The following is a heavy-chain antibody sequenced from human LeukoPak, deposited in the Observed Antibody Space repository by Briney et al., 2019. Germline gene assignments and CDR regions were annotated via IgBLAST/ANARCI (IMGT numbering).Heavy chain of an antibody. CDR2: INWNGGST. CDR3: ARGQDLLKYYYDSSGPSVDAFDI. V-gene: IGHV3-20*04. J-gene: IGHJ3*02. D-gene: IGHD3-22*01. CDR1: GFTFDDYG. Sequence: GGSLRLSCAAYGFTFDDYGMSWVRQAPGKGLEWVSGINWNGGSTGYADSVKGRFTISRDNAKNSLYLQMNSLRAEDTALYYCARGQDLLKYYYDSSGPSVDAFDIWGQGTMVTVSS.